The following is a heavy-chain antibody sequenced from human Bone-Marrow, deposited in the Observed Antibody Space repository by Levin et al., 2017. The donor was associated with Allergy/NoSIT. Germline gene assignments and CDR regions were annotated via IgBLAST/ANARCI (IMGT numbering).Heavy chain of an antibody. Sequence: SQTRSLTCSVSGGSISNSYWSWIRQAPGKGLEWIGYIKNSGTTKYNPSLNSRVTISADTSKNQVSLRLTSVTAADTAVYYCASLGYTISYYDYAMDVWGQGTTVTVSS. CDR2: IKNSGTT. V-gene: IGHV4-59*01. CDR1: GGSISNSY. J-gene: IGHJ6*02. CDR3: ASLGYTISYYDYAMDV. D-gene: IGHD5-12*01.